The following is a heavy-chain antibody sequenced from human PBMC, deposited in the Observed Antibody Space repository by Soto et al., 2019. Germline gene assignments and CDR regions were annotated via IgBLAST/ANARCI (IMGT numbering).Heavy chain of an antibody. CDR2: ISYDGSNK. J-gene: IGHJ5*02. D-gene: IGHD3-22*01. V-gene: IGHV3-30*18. CDR1: GFTFSSYG. CDR3: AKAAHYYDSSGYYLTANWFDP. Sequence: GGSLRLSCAASGFTFSSYGMHWVRQAPGKGLEWVAVISYDGSNKYYAESVKGRFTISRDNSKKTLYLQMNSLRAEDTAVYYCAKAAHYYDSSGYYLTANWFDPWGQGTLVTVSS.